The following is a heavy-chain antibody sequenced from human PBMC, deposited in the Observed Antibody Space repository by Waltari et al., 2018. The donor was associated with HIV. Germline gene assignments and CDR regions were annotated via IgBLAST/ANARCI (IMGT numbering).Heavy chain of an antibody. CDR3: ARAGVARAGVVPALFDL. Sequence: QVQLQESGPGLVKPSETLSLTCVVSGYSINTAYYWGWVRQPPGKGLEWLGSASHSGGTCQNASLKSRVAISIDRAKKQVSLKVTSVTAADTAVYYCARAGVARAGVVPALFDLWGRGTLVTVSS. CDR1: GYSINTAYY. V-gene: IGHV4-38-2*01. CDR2: ASHSGGT. J-gene: IGHJ2*01. D-gene: IGHD3-3*01.